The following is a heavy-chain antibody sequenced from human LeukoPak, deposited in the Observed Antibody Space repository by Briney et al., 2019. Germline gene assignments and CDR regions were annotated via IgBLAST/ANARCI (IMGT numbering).Heavy chain of an antibody. J-gene: IGHJ6*02. CDR1: GGTFSSYA. V-gene: IGHV1-46*01. D-gene: IGHD6-19*01. Sequence: ASVKVSCKASGGTFSSYAISWVRQAPGQGLEWMGIINPSGGSTSYAQKFQGRVTMTRDTSTSTVYMELSSLRSEDTAVYYCARDENYSSGWYGLAYYYGMDVWGQGTTVTVSS. CDR3: ARDENYSSGWYGLAYYYGMDV. CDR2: INPSGGST.